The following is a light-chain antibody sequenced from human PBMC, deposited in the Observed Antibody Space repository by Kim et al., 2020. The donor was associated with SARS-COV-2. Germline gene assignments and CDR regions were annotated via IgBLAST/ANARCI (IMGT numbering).Light chain of an antibody. V-gene: IGKV3-15*01. CDR2: GSS. CDR3: HQYNHWPPGT. Sequence: EIVMTQSPATLSVSPGERATLSCRASQSVSSNLAWYQHKPGQAPRLLIYGSSTRATGIPARFSGSWSGTEFTLTISSLQSEDFAVYYCHQYNHWPPGTFGQGTKLEI. J-gene: IGKJ2*01. CDR1: QSVSSN.